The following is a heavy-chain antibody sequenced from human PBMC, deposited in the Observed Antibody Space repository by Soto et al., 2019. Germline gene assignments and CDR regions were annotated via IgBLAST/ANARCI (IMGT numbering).Heavy chain of an antibody. D-gene: IGHD3-16*01. Sequence: EVQLVESGGGLVQPGRSLRLACAASGFTFDQYTMHWVRQAPGKGLEWVSSITWHSGNIGYAASVKGRCTNSRDNAKSSLYLQKHRLRGEDTALDYFAKEMITFGVFTYYYMDFWGNWTAVTLS. J-gene: IGHJ6*03. CDR1: GFTFDQYT. CDR3: AKEMITFGVFTYYYMDF. CDR2: ITWHSGNI. V-gene: IGHV3-9*01.